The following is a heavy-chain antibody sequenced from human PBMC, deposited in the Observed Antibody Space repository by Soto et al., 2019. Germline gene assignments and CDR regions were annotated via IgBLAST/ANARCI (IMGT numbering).Heavy chain of an antibody. J-gene: IGHJ4*02. D-gene: IGHD6-19*01. Sequence: QVRLEQSGAEVKKPGALVKVSCKASGYTFSNYYLHWVRQAPGQGLEWMGGIHPSGGSTIYAQRFQGRVTMTRDTSTSTVYMELSSLRSDDTAVYYCTRVSSMQWLVFWGQGTLVTVSS. V-gene: IGHV1-46*01. CDR1: GYTFSNYY. CDR2: IHPSGGST. CDR3: TRVSSMQWLVF.